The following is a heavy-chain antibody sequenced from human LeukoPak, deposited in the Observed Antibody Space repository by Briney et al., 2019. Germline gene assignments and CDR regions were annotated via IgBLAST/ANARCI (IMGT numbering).Heavy chain of an antibody. CDR2: IYYSGST. CDR1: GGSISSGGYY. J-gene: IGHJ4*02. V-gene: IGHV4-31*03. D-gene: IGHD5-12*01. CDR3: ARWNDIVATADY. Sequence: PSETLSLTCTVSGGSISSGGYYWSWIRQHPGKGLEWIGYIYYSGSTYYNPSLKSRVTISVDTSKNQFSLKLSSVTAADTAVYYCARWNDIVATADYWGQGTLVTVSS.